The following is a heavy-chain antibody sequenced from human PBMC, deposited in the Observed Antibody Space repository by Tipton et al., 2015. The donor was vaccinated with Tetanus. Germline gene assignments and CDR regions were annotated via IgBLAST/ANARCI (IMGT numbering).Heavy chain of an antibody. J-gene: IGHJ5*02. CDR1: GDSISRGGYF. V-gene: IGHV4-31*03. CDR2: IYYSGDT. Sequence: TLSLTCTVSGDSISRGGYFWKWIRQRPGKGPGGVGYIYYSGDTYYNPSLKSRVSMSVDTSKNQFSLNLSSVTAADTAVYYCARDQGGGRVVRLNWLDPWGQGTLVTVSS. D-gene: IGHD6-6*01. CDR3: ARDQGGGRVVRLNWLDP.